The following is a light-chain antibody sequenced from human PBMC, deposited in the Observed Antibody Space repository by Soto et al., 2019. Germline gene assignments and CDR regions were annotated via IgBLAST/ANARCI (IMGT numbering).Light chain of an antibody. CDR2: GAS. CDR3: QYYSGSQT. J-gene: IGKJ4*01. Sequence: IEVTQSPGTLSLSPGEGATLSCRASQSVNSLYFAWYQQKPGQAPRLLIYGASSRATGIPDRFSGSGSGTDFTLTISRLEPEDFAVYYCQYYSGSQTFGGGTKVEIK. CDR1: QSVNSLY. V-gene: IGKV3-20*01.